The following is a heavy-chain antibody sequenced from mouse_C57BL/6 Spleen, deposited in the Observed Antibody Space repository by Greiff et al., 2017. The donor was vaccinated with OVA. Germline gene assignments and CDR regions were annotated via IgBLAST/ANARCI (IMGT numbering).Heavy chain of an antibody. CDR1: GYSFTDYN. CDR2: INPNYGTT. V-gene: IGHV1-39*01. Sequence: VQLQQSGPELVKPGASVKISCKASGYSFTDYNMNWVKQSNGKSLEWIGVINPNYGTTSYNRKFKGKATLTVDQSSSTAYMQLNSLTSEDSAVYAVARSTGLSYWHFDVWGTGTTVTVSS. D-gene: IGHD2-1*01. CDR3: ARSTGLSYWHFDV. J-gene: IGHJ1*03.